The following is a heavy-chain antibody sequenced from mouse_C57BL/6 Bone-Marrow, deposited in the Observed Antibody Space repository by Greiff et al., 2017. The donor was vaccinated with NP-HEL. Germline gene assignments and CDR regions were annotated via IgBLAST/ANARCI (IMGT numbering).Heavy chain of an antibody. V-gene: IGHV5-17*01. CDR1: GFTFSDYG. Sequence: EVKLVESGGGLVKPGGSLKLSCAASGFTFSDYGMHWVRQAPEKGLEWVAYISSGSSTIYYVDTVKGRFTISRDNAKNTLFLQMTSLRSEDTAMYYCARRVYYDYDDYAMDYWGQGTSVTVSS. CDR2: ISSGSSTI. J-gene: IGHJ4*01. D-gene: IGHD2-4*01. CDR3: ARRVYYDYDDYAMDY.